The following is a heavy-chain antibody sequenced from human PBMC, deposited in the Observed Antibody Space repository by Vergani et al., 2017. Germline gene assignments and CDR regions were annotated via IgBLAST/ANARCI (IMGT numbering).Heavy chain of an antibody. V-gene: IGHV3-21*01. CDR3: ASGVPGYQLATQYFQH. J-gene: IGHJ1*01. D-gene: IGHD2-2*01. Sequence: EVQLVESGGGLVKPGGSLRLSCVASGFTFGSYSMNWVRQAPGQGLEWVSLISSSSSYRYYADSVKGRFTISRDNGEYSLLLQMNSLRPEDTAVYYCASGVPGYQLATQYFQHWGQGTLVTVSS. CDR1: GFTFGSYS. CDR2: ISSSSSYR.